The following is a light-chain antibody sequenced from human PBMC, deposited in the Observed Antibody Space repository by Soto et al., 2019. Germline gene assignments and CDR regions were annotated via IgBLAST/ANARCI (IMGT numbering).Light chain of an antibody. CDR3: HHRVNWPFT. CDR2: DAS. V-gene: IGKV3-11*01. CDR1: QSVLSQ. J-gene: IGKJ3*01. Sequence: EIELTQSPVTLSLSPGEGATVSCRASQSVLSQLAWYQQKPGQPPRLLISDASNRANDIPARFSGSGSGTDFTLTISSLVPEDFAAYYCHHRVNWPFTFGPGTKVDIK.